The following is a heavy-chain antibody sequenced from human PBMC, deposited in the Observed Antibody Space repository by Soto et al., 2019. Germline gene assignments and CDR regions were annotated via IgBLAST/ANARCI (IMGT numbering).Heavy chain of an antibody. V-gene: IGHV4-34*01. CDR1: GGSFSDYS. CDR2: INDSGST. J-gene: IGHJ4*02. CDR3: ARGSHKLHSYDSSGFYHYVDY. D-gene: IGHD3-22*01. Sequence: LSLTCAVYGGSFSDYSWTWIRQPPGKGLEWIGEINDSGSTNYTPSLERRVTISRDTSKNRFSLKLSFVTAADTAVYYCARGSHKLHSYDSSGFYHYVDYWGQGSLVTVS.